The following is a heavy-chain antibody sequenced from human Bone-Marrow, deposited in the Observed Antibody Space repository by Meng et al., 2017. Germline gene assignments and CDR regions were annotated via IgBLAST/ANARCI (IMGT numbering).Heavy chain of an antibody. CDR3: ARDPFRWELLITKPDAFDI. J-gene: IGHJ3*02. CDR1: GFTFSSYS. CDR2: ISSSSSYI. Sequence: GGSLRLSCAASGFTFSSYSMNWVRQAPGKGLEWVSSISSSSSYIYYADSVKGRFTISRDNAKNSLYLQMNSLRAEDTAVYYCARDPFRWELLITKPDAFDIWGQETMVTVSS. D-gene: IGHD1-26*01. V-gene: IGHV3-21*01.